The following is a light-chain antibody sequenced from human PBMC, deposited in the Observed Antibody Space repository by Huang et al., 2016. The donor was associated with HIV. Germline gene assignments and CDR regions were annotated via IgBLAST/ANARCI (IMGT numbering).Light chain of an antibody. Sequence: EIVLTQSPGTLSLLPGERATLSCRASQTVTNTYLRGYQQKPGQAPRLLSYGASSRATGIPARFSGTGSGTDFTLTISRLEPEDFAVYYCQQHDTSTGTFGQGTKVEVK. CDR3: QQHDTSTGT. J-gene: IGKJ1*01. CDR1: QTVTNTY. CDR2: GAS. V-gene: IGKV3-20*01.